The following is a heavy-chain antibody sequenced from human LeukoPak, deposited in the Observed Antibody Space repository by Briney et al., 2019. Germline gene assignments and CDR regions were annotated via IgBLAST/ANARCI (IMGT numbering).Heavy chain of an antibody. D-gene: IGHD3-22*01. CDR3: ARGPVLGHYYDSSGYYFPFDY. Sequence: ASVKVSCKASGYTFTSYGISWVRQAPGQGLEWMGWISAYNGNTNYAQKLQGRVTMTTDTSTSTAYMELRSLRSDDTAVYYCARGPVLGHYYDSSGYYFPFDYWGQGTLVTVSS. CDR2: ISAYNGNT. CDR1: GYTFTSYG. J-gene: IGHJ4*02. V-gene: IGHV1-18*01.